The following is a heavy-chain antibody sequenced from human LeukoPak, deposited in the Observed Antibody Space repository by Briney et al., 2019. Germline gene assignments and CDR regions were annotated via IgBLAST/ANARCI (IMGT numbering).Heavy chain of an antibody. CDR2: ISSSGSTI. CDR1: GFTFTNAW. Sequence: GGSLRLSCEASGFTFTNAWMNWVRQAPGKGLEWVSYISSSGSTIYYADSVKGRFTISRDNAKNSLYLQMNSLRAEDTAVYYCASTTGYSSSWYGGYYFDYWGQGTLVTVSS. CDR3: ASTTGYSSSWYGGYYFDY. D-gene: IGHD6-13*01. J-gene: IGHJ4*02. V-gene: IGHV3-48*04.